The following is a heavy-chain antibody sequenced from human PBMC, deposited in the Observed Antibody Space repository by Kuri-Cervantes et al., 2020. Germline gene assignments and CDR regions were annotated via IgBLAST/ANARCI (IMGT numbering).Heavy chain of an antibody. D-gene: IGHD1-26*01. Sequence: LSLTCAASGFTFSDYYMSWIRQAPGKGLEWVSSISSSSSYIYYADSVKGRFTISRDNAKNSLYLQMNSLRAEDTAVYYCARTRGWEWELREPSSRGSFDYWGQGTLVTVSS. CDR1: GFTFSDYY. CDR3: ARTRGWEWELREPSSRGSFDY. V-gene: IGHV3-11*03. J-gene: IGHJ4*02. CDR2: ISSSSSYI.